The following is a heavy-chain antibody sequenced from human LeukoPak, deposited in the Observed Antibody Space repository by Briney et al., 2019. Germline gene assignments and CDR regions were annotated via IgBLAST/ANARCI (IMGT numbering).Heavy chain of an antibody. CDR2: IYHSGST. J-gene: IGHJ5*02. D-gene: IGHD3-22*01. CDR3: ARGVYYDTSDNWFDP. Sequence: SETLSLTCTVSGYSISNGYYWGWIRQPPGKGLEWIGSIYHSGSTYYNPSLKSRVTISVDTSKNQFSLKLSSVTAADTAVYYCARGVYYDTSDNWFDPWGQGTLVTVSS. V-gene: IGHV4-38-2*02. CDR1: GYSISNGYY.